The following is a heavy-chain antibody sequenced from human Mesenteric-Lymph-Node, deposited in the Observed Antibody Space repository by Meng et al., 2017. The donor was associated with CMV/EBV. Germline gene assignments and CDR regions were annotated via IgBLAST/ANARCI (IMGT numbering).Heavy chain of an antibody. J-gene: IGHJ6*02. V-gene: IGHV3-21*01. D-gene: IGHD6-6*01. Sequence: GGSLRLSCAASGFTFSSYSMNWVRQAPGKGLEWVSSISSSSSYIYYADSVKGRFTISRDNAKNSLYLQMNSLRAEGTAVYYCARESIAARRAMDVWGQGTTVTVSS. CDR1: GFTFSSYS. CDR2: ISSSSSYI. CDR3: ARESIAARRAMDV.